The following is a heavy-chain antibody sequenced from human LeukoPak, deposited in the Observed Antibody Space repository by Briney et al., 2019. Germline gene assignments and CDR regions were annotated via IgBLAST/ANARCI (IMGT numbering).Heavy chain of an antibody. CDR2: IYTSGST. J-gene: IGHJ6*03. CDR3: ARVLGPSDFWSGYPKPYYYYMDV. V-gene: IGHV4-4*07. CDR1: GVSISSYY. Sequence: PSETLSLTCTVSGVSISSYYWSWIRQPAGKGLEWIGRIYTSGSTNYNPSLKSRVTMSVDTSKNQFSLKLNSVTAADTAVYYCARVLGPSDFWSGYPKPYYYYMDVWGKGTTVTVSS. D-gene: IGHD3-3*01.